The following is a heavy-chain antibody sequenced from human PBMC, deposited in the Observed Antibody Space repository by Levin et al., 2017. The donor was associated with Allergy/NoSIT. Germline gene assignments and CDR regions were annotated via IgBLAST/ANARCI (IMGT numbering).Heavy chain of an antibody. Sequence: GGSLRLSCAASGFTFSSYAMHWVRQAPGKGLEWVTVISYDGSNKYYADSVKGRFTISRDNSKNTPYLQMNSLRAEDTAVYYCARDGPYGSGRLRKYYYYYMDGWGKGTTVTVSS. CDR3: ARDGPYGSGRLRKYYYYYMDG. D-gene: IGHD3-10*01. J-gene: IGHJ6*03. V-gene: IGHV3-30-3*01. CDR1: GFTFSSYA. CDR2: ISYDGSNK.